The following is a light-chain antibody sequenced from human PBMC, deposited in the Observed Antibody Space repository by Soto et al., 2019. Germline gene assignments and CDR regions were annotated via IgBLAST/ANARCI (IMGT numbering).Light chain of an antibody. J-gene: IGLJ3*02. Sequence: NFMLTQPHSVSESPGKTVTISCTRSSGSIASNYVQWYQQRPASAPATIFYGDTLRPSGVPDRFSGSIDISSNSASLSSSGLKTEDEADYYCQSYGVFGGRTKVTVL. CDR1: SGSIASNY. V-gene: IGLV6-57*04. CDR2: GDT. CDR3: QSYGV.